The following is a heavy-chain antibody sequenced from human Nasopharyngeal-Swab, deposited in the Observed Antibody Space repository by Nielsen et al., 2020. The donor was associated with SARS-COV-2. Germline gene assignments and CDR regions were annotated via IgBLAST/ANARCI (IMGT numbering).Heavy chain of an antibody. Sequence: VRQAPGKGLEWVSYISSSSSTIYYADSVKGRFTISRDNAKNSLYLQMNSLRAEDTAVYYCARDMTAAGTHWFDPWGQGTLVTVSS. J-gene: IGHJ5*02. V-gene: IGHV3-48*04. CDR2: ISSSSSTI. CDR3: ARDMTAAGTHWFDP. D-gene: IGHD6-13*01.